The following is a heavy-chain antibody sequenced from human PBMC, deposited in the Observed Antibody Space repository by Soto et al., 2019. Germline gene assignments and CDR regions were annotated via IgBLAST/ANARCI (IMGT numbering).Heavy chain of an antibody. J-gene: IGHJ4*02. CDR2: IYYSGTT. CDR1: GASISDHY. D-gene: IGHD6-13*01. CDR3: VRRSGTH. Sequence: SETLSLTCNVSGASISDHYWTWIRQPPGKGLEWIGYIYYSGTTDYNPSLKSRVTLSIDKSRNQFSLQLTSVTAADTAVYYCVRRSGTHWSQGTLVT. V-gene: IGHV4-59*11.